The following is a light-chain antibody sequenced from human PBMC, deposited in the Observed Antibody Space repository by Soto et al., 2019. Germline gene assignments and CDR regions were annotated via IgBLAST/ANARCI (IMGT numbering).Light chain of an antibody. CDR2: DAS. J-gene: IGKJ5*01. CDR1: QSVSGY. Sequence: ILLTLSPAPLSLSPRDRAALYCRPSQSVSGYLAWYQQKPGQAPRLLIYDASNRATGIPARFSGSGSGTDFTLTISSLEPEDFAVYYCHQRSNWPPITFGQGTRLEI. V-gene: IGKV3-11*01. CDR3: HQRSNWPPIT.